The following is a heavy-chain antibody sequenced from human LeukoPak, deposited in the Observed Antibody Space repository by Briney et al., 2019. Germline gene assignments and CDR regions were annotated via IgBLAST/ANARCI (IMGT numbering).Heavy chain of an antibody. CDR1: GGSISGFY. J-gene: IGHJ4*02. D-gene: IGHD1-1*01. Sequence: SETLSLTCTVSGGSISGFYWSWIRQPPGKRLEWIGYIYYTGSTNYNPSLKSRVTISIDTSKSQFSLTLTSVTAADTAVYYCAAPGDWNDVPYWGQGTLVSVSS. CDR3: AAPGDWNDVPY. V-gene: IGHV4-59*01. CDR2: IYYTGST.